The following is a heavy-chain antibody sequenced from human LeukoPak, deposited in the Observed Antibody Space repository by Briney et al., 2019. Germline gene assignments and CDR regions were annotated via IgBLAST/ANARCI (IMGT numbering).Heavy chain of an antibody. J-gene: IGHJ4*02. D-gene: IGHD1-26*01. V-gene: IGHV3-23*01. Sequence: GGSLRLSCAASGFTFSSYAMSWVRQAAGKGLEWVSAISGSGGSTYYADSVKGRFTISRDNSKNTLYLQMNSLRAEDTAVYYCAKDVGVGATSLLDYWGQGTLVTVSS. CDR2: ISGSGGST. CDR3: AKDVGVGATSLLDY. CDR1: GFTFSSYA.